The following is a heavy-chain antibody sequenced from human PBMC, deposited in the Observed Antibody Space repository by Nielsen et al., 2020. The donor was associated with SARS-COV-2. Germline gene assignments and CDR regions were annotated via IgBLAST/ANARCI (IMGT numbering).Heavy chain of an antibody. CDR1: GFTFSDYY. J-gene: IGHJ4*02. D-gene: IGHD2-2*02. CDR3: ARRGSYCSSTSCYRGDYFDY. V-gene: IGHV3-11*06. Sequence: LKISCAASGFTFSDYYMSWIRQAPGKGLEWVSYISSSSSYTNYADSVKGRFTISRDNAKNSLYLQMNSLRAEDTAVYYCARRGSYCSSTSCYRGDYFDYWGQGTLVTVSS. CDR2: ISSSSSYT.